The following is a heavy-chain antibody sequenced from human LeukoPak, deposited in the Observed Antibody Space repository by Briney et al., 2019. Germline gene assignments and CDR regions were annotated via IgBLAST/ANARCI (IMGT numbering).Heavy chain of an antibody. CDR1: GYTLTELS. J-gene: IGHJ5*02. CDR2: FDPEDGET. CDR3: ATKGADGDWFDP. V-gene: IGHV1-24*01. D-gene: IGHD4-17*01. Sequence: ASVKVSCKVSGYTLTELSMHWVRQAPGKGLEWMGGFDPEDGETVYAQKFQGKVTMTEDTSTDTAYMELSSLRSEDTAVYYCATKGADGDWFDPWGRGTLVTVSS.